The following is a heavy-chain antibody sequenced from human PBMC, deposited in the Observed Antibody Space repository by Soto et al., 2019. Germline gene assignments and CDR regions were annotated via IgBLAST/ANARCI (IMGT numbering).Heavy chain of an antibody. Sequence: EVQLLESGGGLVQPGGSLRLSCAASGFTLSNYAMSWVRQAPGKGLEWVSVISGSGGTTYYADSVKGRFTISRDNSKNMLYLQMSSLRAEDAAGYYCAKGSITMIRDAPYYFDYWGQGTLVSVSS. CDR3: AKGSITMIRDAPYYFDY. J-gene: IGHJ4*02. V-gene: IGHV3-23*01. CDR1: GFTLSNYA. CDR2: ISGSGGTT. D-gene: IGHD3-22*01.